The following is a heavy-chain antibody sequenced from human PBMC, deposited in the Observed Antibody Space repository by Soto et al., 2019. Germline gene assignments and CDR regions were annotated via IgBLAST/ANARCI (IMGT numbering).Heavy chain of an antibody. J-gene: IGHJ5*02. D-gene: IGHD4-17*01. Sequence: QVQLVESGGGVVQPGRSLRLSCAASGFTFSSYGMHWVRQAPGKGLEWVAVIWYDGSNKYYADSVKGRFTISRDNSKNTLYLQMNSLRAEDTAVYYCARERGVTTWEGWFAPWGQGTLVTVSS. CDR1: GFTFSSYG. CDR2: IWYDGSNK. CDR3: ARERGVTTWEGWFAP. V-gene: IGHV3-33*01.